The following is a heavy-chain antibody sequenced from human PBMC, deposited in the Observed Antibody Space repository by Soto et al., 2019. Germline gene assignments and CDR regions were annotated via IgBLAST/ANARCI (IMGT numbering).Heavy chain of an antibody. CDR2: ISSSSSYI. Sequence: PVGSLRLSCAASGFTFSSYSMNWVRQAPGKGLEWVSSISSSSSYIYYADSVKGRFTISRDNAKNSLYLQMNSLRAEDTAVYYCAREATSIAARTVWLDPWGKGSLVT. D-gene: IGHD6-6*01. CDR1: GFTFSSYS. J-gene: IGHJ5*02. CDR3: AREATSIAARTVWLDP. V-gene: IGHV3-21*01.